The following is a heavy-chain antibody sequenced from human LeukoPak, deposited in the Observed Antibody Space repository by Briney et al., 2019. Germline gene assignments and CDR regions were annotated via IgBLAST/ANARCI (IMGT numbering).Heavy chain of an antibody. Sequence: SETLSLTCTVSGYSISTGYYWDWIRQPPGKGLEWIGTFYHGGSTYYNPSLKSRVTISVDTSKNQFSLNLTSVTAADTAVYYCARAQPATPSMGVGYMDVWGKGTTVTVSS. J-gene: IGHJ6*03. V-gene: IGHV4-38-2*02. CDR3: ARAQPATPSMGVGYMDV. CDR1: GYSISTGYY. CDR2: FYHGGST. D-gene: IGHD2-15*01.